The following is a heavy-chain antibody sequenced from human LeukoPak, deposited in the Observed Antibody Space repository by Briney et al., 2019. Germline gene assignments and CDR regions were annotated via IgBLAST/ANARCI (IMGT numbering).Heavy chain of an antibody. Sequence: SETLSLTCTVSGGSIGSYYWNWIRQAPGKGLEWIGYIHYSGSTNHNSSLKSRVTMSVDTSRNQYSLKLSPVTAADTAVYYCARVSSRNAFDIWGQGTMVTVSS. V-gene: IGHV4-59*01. J-gene: IGHJ3*02. CDR1: GGSIGSYY. CDR2: IHYSGST. D-gene: IGHD6-13*01. CDR3: ARVSSRNAFDI.